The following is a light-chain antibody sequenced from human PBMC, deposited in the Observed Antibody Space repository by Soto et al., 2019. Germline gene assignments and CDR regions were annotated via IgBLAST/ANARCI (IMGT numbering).Light chain of an antibody. CDR2: EVS. Sequence: QSALTQPASVSGSPGQSITISCTGTSSDVGGYNYVSWYQQHPGKAPKLIIYEVSSRPSGVSNRFSGSKSGNTASLTISGLQAEDEADYYCNSYTSKYTWVFGTGTKLTVL. CDR1: SSDVGGYNY. V-gene: IGLV2-14*01. CDR3: NSYTSKYTWV. J-gene: IGLJ1*01.